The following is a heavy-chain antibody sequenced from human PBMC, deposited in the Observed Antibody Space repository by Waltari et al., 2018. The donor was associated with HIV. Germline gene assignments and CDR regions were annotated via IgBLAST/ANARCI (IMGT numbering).Heavy chain of an antibody. D-gene: IGHD3-10*01. CDR3: ARGGISMVRGVITY. V-gene: IGHV4-39*01. J-gene: IGHJ4*02. CDR1: GGSISSSTYY. CDR2: IYYSGSS. Sequence: QLQLQESGPGLVKPSETLSLTCTVSGGSISSSTYYWGWIRQPPGKGLEWIGSIYYSGSSYYNQSLKSLVTISGDTSKNQVSLKLRSGTATDTAVYYCARGGISMVRGVITYCGQGTLVTVSS.